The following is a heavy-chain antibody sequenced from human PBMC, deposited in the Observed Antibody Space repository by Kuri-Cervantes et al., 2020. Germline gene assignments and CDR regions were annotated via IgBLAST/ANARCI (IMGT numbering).Heavy chain of an antibody. CDR1: GFTFSSYA. CDR3: ATSPDYGGNSWGAFDI. V-gene: IGHV3-30-3*01. D-gene: IGHD4-23*01. CDR2: ISYDGSNK. J-gene: IGHJ3*02. Sequence: GGSLRLSCAASGFTFSSYAMHWVRQAPGKGLEWVAVISYDGSNKYYADSVKGRFTISRDNSKNTLYLQMNSLRAEDTAVYYCATSPDYGGNSWGAFDIWGQGTMVTVSS.